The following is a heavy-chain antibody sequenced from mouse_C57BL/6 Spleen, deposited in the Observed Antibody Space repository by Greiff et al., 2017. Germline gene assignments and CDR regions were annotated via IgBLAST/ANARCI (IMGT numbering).Heavy chain of an antibody. Sequence: QVQLQQPGTDLVKPGASVKLSCKASGYTFTSYWMHWVKQRPGQGLEWIGNINPSNGGPNYNETFKSKATLTVDKSSSTAYRQLSRLTSEDSAVNECARGGGYFYFDYWGQGTILTVAS. CDR3: ARGGGYFYFDY. V-gene: IGHV1-53*01. D-gene: IGHD3-1*01. CDR2: INPSNGGP. J-gene: IGHJ2*01. CDR1: GYTFTSYW.